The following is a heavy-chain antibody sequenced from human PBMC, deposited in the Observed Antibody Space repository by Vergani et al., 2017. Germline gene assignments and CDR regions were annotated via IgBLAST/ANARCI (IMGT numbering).Heavy chain of an antibody. CDR1: GFTFTNFA. CDR3: AKDDVPGYYDSSGYCDY. V-gene: IGHV3-23*01. D-gene: IGHD3-22*01. CDR2: ISGSGGFT. J-gene: IGHJ4*02. Sequence: EVQLLESGGNLVQPGGSLRLSCAASGFTFTNFAMIWVRQAPGEGLEWVSGISGSGGFTYYADSVQGRFTISRDNAKNTMFLQMNNLRAEDTAVYYCAKDDVPGYYDSSGYCDYWGQETLVTVSS.